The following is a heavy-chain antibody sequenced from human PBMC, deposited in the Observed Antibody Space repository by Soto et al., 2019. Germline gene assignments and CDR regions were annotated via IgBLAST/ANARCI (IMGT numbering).Heavy chain of an antibody. D-gene: IGHD3-16*01. CDR3: ARDLGATTSYGMDV. CDR2: ISYDGKKK. CDR1: GLTFSASG. J-gene: IGHJ6*02. V-gene: IGHV3-33*01. Sequence: GGSLRLSCAASGLTFSASGFHWVRQAPGQGLDWVAVISYDGKKKFYAEAVKGRFTISRDNSNNTLILQMHSLRDEDTAVYYCARDLGATTSYGMDVWGQGTTVTVSS.